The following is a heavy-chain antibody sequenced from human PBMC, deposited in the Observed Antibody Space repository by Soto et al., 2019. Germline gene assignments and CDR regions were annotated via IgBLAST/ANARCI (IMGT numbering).Heavy chain of an antibody. CDR3: ERAGFSSSWYFPFDP. J-gene: IGHJ5*02. D-gene: IGHD6-13*01. CDR2: IIPIFGTA. Sequence: SVKVSCKASGGTFSSYAISWVRQAPGQGLEWMGGIIPIFGTANYAQKFQGRVTITADKSTSTAYMELSSLRSEDTAVYYCERAGFSSSWYFPFDPWGQGTLVTVSS. V-gene: IGHV1-69*06. CDR1: GGTFSSYA.